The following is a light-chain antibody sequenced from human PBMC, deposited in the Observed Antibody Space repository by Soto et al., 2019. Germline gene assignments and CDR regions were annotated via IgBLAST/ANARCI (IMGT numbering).Light chain of an antibody. V-gene: IGKV3-15*01. CDR2: GAS. Sequence: EIVMTQSPATLSVSPGERATLSCRGSQSVSSNLAWYQQKPGQAPRLLIYGASTRATGIPARFSGSGSGTEFTLTISSLQSEDFAVYYCQQYNNWPLFGQGTKVEIK. CDR3: QQYNNWPL. J-gene: IGKJ1*01. CDR1: QSVSSN.